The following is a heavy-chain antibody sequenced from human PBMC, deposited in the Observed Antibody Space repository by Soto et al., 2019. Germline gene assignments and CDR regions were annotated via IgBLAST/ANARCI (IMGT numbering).Heavy chain of an antibody. CDR3: ASAGAGEFTIAV. V-gene: IGHV3-33*01. Sequence: GGSLRLSCAASGITFSGYGMHWVHQAPGKGLEWVAIIWYDGSSKYYGDSVKGRFSISRDNSKNTLYLQMNSLRAEDTAVYYCASAGAGEFTIAVWGQGTTVTVSS. CDR1: GITFSGYG. CDR2: IWYDGSSK. J-gene: IGHJ6*02. D-gene: IGHD3-10*01.